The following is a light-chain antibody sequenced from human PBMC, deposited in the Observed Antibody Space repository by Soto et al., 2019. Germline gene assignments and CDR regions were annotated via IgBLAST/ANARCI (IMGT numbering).Light chain of an antibody. V-gene: IGKV1-39*01. CDR3: QQTYSDPWT. CDR2: AAS. Sequence: DIQMTQSPSSLSASVGDRVTITCRASQDISDFLCWYQHKPGKAPNLLIYAASTLQIGVSSRFSGGGSGTDFTLPISSLQPDDFATYYCQQTYSDPWTFGQGTKVEI. J-gene: IGKJ1*01. CDR1: QDISDF.